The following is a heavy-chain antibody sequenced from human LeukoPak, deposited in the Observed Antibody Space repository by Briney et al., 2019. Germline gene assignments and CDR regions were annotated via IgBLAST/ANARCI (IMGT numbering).Heavy chain of an antibody. CDR3: ARSTPYYDILTGSYYFDY. D-gene: IGHD3-9*01. CDR1: GYTFTGYY. CDR2: INPNSGGT. V-gene: IGHV1-2*02. J-gene: IGHJ4*02. Sequence: ASVKLSCKASGYTFTGYYMHWVRQAPGQGLEWMGWINPNSGGTNYAQKFQGRVTMTRDTSISTAYMELSRLRSDDTAVYYCARSTPYYDILTGSYYFDYWGQGTLVTVSS.